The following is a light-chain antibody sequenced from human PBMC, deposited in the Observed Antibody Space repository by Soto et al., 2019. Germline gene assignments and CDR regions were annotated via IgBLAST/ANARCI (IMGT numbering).Light chain of an antibody. J-gene: IGKJ1*01. CDR1: QSVTTD. V-gene: IGKV3-15*01. CDR3: QQYEKWPWT. Sequence: EIVMTQSPATLSVSPGESATLSCRASQSVTTDLAWFQQKPGQPPRLFIYRASTRATGIPARFSGSGSGTEFTLTISSLQSEDFALYYCQQYEKWPWTFGQGTKVDIK. CDR2: RAS.